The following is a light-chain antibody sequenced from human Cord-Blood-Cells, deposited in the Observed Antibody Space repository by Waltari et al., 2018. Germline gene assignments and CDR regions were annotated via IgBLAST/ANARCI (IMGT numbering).Light chain of an antibody. V-gene: IGKV1-33*01. CDR1: QDISNY. J-gene: IGKJ4*01. Sequence: DIQMTQSPSSLSASVGDRVTITCQASQDISNYLNWYQQKPGKAPKLLIYDASNLETGVPERFSGSGSGTDFTFTISSLQPEDIATYYCQQYDNPPLTFGEGTKVEIK. CDR3: QQYDNPPLT. CDR2: DAS.